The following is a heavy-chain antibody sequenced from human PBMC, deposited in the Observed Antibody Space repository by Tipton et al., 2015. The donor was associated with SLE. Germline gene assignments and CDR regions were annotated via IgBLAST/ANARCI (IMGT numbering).Heavy chain of an antibody. CDR2: IYHTGST. V-gene: IGHV4-59*12. J-gene: IGHJ1*01. Sequence: TLSLTCTVSGGSISTYYWSWIRQPPKQGLEWIGWIYHTGSTNYNPSLKSRVTISVDTSKNQFSLKLSSVTAADTAVYYCAREVVTAIRYFHHWGQGTLVTVSS. CDR1: GGSISTYY. D-gene: IGHD2-21*02. CDR3: AREVVTAIRYFHH.